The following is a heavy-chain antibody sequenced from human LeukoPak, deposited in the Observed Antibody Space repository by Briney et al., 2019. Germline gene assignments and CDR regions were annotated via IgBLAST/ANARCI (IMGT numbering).Heavy chain of an antibody. Sequence: GGSLRLSCAASGFTFSSYSMNWVRQAPGKGLEWVSSISSSSGYIYYADSVKGRFTISRDNAKNSLYLQMNSLRAEDTAVYYCVRLTLDTVYPYYYYMDVWGKGTTVTVSS. CDR1: GFTFSSYS. V-gene: IGHV3-21*01. J-gene: IGHJ6*03. D-gene: IGHD2-2*02. CDR3: VRLTLDTVYPYYYYMDV. CDR2: ISSSSGYI.